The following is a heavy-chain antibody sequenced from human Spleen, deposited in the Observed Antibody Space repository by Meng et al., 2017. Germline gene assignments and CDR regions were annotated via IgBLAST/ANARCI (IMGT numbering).Heavy chain of an antibody. CDR1: GFSFSSYW. CDR2: ISSDGTNT. D-gene: IGHD4-23*01. V-gene: IGHV3-74*01. CDR3: ASNSAEGKIDY. Sequence: GESLKISCVGSGFSFSSYWMHWVRQAPGKGLVWVGRISSDGTNTRYADSVKGRFTISRDNAKKSLYLQMISLRAEDTAFYYCASNSAEGKIDYWGQGTLVTVSS. J-gene: IGHJ4*02.